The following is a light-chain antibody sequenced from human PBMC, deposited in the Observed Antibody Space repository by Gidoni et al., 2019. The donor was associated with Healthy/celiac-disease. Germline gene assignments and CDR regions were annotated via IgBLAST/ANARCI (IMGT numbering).Light chain of an antibody. CDR2: GAS. CDR3: QQYNNWPKT. CDR1: QSVSSN. J-gene: IGKJ2*01. Sequence: EIVMTQSPATLSVSPWERATLACRASQSVSSNLAWYQQKPGQAPRLLIYGASTRATGIPARFSGSGSGTEFTLTISSLQSEDFAVYSCQQYNNWPKTFGQGTKLEIK. V-gene: IGKV3-15*01.